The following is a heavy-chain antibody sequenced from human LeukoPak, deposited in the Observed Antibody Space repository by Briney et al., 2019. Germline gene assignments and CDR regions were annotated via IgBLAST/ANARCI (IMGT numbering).Heavy chain of an antibody. CDR2: INHSVGT. V-gene: IGHV4-4*02. Sequence: PSGTLSLTCAVSGGSISSSDWWSWVRQPPGQGLEWIGEINHSVGTNYNPSLKSRVTMSLDTSKNQFSLKLSSVTAADTAVYYCARGHTRITLLRGSRSAYYFDYWGQGTLVTVSS. CDR3: ARGHTRITLLRGSRSAYYFDY. CDR1: GGSISSSDW. J-gene: IGHJ4*02. D-gene: IGHD3-10*01.